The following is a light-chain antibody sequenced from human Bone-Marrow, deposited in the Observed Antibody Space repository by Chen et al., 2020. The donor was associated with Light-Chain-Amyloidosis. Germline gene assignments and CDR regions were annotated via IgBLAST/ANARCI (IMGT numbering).Light chain of an antibody. CDR3: QVWDRSSDRPV. J-gene: IGLJ3*02. Sequence: SKVLTQPSSVPVAPGKTAPIACGGNNIGSTSVHWYQQTPGQAPLLVVYDDSDRPSGIPERLSGSNSGNTATLTISRVEAGDEADYYCQVWDRSSDRPVFGGGTKLTVL. V-gene: IGLV3-21*03. CDR1: NIGSTS. CDR2: DDS.